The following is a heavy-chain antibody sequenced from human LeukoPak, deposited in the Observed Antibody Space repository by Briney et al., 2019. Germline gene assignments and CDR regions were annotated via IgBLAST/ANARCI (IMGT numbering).Heavy chain of an antibody. J-gene: IGHJ4*02. CDR2: INPDSGGT. Sequence: ASVKVSCKASGYIFTTYYIHWVRQAPGQGLEWVGWINPDSGGTNYAQKFQGRVTMTRDTSISTAYMELSRLRSDDTAVYYCARVGSEQWLFWYFDYWGQGTLVTVSS. CDR3: ARVGSEQWLFWYFDY. CDR1: GYIFTTYY. D-gene: IGHD6-19*01. V-gene: IGHV1-2*02.